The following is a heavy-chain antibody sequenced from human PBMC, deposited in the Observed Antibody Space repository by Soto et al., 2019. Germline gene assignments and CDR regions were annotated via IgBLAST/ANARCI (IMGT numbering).Heavy chain of an antibody. V-gene: IGHV3-21*01. J-gene: IGHJ3*02. D-gene: IGHD3-10*01. CDR2: ISSSSSYI. CDR3: ARERGSSWFGGAFDI. Sequence: EVQLVESGGGLVKPGGSLRLSCAASGFTFSSYSMNWVRQAPGKGLECVSSISSSSSYIYYADSVKGPFTISRDNAKDSLYLQMNSLRAEDTTVDYCARERGSSWFGGAFDIWGHGTMVTVSS. CDR1: GFTFSSYS.